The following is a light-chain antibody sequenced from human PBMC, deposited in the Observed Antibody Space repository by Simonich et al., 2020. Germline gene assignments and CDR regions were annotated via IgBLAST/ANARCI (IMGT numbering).Light chain of an antibody. CDR2: EVS. V-gene: IGLV2-14*01. Sequence: QSALTQPASVSGSPGQSITISCTGTSSDVGGYNDVSWYQQPPGKAPKLRIYEVSKRPSGVSNRFSGSKSGNTASLTISGLQAEDEADYYCSSYTSSSTWVFGGGTKLTVL. CDR3: SSYTSSSTWV. J-gene: IGLJ3*02. CDR1: SSDVGGYND.